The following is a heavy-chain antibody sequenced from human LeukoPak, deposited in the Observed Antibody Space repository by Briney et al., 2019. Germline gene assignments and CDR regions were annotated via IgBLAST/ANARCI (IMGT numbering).Heavy chain of an antibody. V-gene: IGHV1-18*01. CDR3: ARDHSGSYSPFFDY. CDR1: GYTFTSYG. J-gene: IGHJ4*02. Sequence: ASEKVSCKASGYTFTSYGISWVRQAPGQGLEWMGWISAYNGNTNYAQKLQGRVTMTTDTSTSTAYMELRSLRSDDTAVYYCARDHSGSYSPFFDYWGQGTLVTVSS. CDR2: ISAYNGNT. D-gene: IGHD1-26*01.